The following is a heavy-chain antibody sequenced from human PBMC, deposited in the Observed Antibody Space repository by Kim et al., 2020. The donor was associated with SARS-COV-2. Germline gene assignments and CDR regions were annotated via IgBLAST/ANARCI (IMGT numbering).Heavy chain of an antibody. Sequence: SETLSLTCAVYGGSFSGYYWSWIRQPPGKGLEWIGEINHSGSTNYNPSLKSRVTISVDTSKNQFSLKLSSVTAADTAVYYCARILPHGSPPLWSQGTLVTVSS. J-gene: IGHJ4*02. CDR1: GGSFSGYY. V-gene: IGHV4-34*01. CDR3: ARILPHGSPPL. CDR2: INHSGST.